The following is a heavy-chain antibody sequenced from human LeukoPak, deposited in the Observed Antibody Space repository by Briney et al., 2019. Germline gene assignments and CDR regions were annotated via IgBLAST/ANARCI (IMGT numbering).Heavy chain of an antibody. CDR2: VYYSGST. Sequence: SETLSLTCVVSGGSVSGYYWGWIRQPPGRGLEWIGYVYYSGSTNYNPSFKSRITISVDTSRNQFSLQLSSVTAADTAVYYCASFLRLGYDAFDIWGQGTMVTVSS. CDR1: GGSVSGYY. D-gene: IGHD6-19*01. CDR3: ASFLRLGYDAFDI. V-gene: IGHV4-59*02. J-gene: IGHJ3*02.